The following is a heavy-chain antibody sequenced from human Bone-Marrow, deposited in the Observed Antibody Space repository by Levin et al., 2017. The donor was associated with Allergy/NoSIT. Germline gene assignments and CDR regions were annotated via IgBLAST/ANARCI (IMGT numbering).Heavy chain of an antibody. Sequence: ASVKVSCKASADSFSDYYIHWVRQAPGQGLEWMGYMIPKSGNTNYAPQFRDRVTMTRDTSVTTAYMELRSLRDDDTAMYFCARGRHVSASRLIWLDPWGQGTLVTVSS. CDR3: ARGRHVSASRLIWLDP. D-gene: IGHD3-16*01. J-gene: IGHJ5*02. CDR2: MIPKSGNT. V-gene: IGHV1-2*02. CDR1: ADSFSDYY.